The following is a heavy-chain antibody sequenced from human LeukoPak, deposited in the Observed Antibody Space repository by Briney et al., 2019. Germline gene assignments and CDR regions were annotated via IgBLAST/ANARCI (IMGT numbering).Heavy chain of an antibody. Sequence: SETLSLTCTVSGGSISSYYWSWIRQPPGKGLEWIGYIYDSGSTNYKPSLKSRVTISVDTSKNQFSLKLSSVTAADTALYYCVRARYSSSPFDYWGQGTLVTVSS. CDR1: GGSISSYY. CDR3: VRARYSSSPFDY. V-gene: IGHV4-59*01. CDR2: IYDSGST. D-gene: IGHD6-6*01. J-gene: IGHJ4*02.